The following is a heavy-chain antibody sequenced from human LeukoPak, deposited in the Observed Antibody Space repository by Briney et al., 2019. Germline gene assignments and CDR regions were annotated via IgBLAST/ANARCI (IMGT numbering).Heavy chain of an antibody. V-gene: IGHV3-23*01. J-gene: IGHJ4*02. CDR2: ISGSSGRT. Sequence: PGGTLRLSCAASGFTFSDYAMNWVRQAPGKGLEWVSAISGSSGRTYYADSVMGRFTISGDNSKNTVYLQMNSLRAEDTAVYYCARQGYYGSGTYYSYFDYWGQGTLVTVSS. D-gene: IGHD3-10*01. CDR3: ARQGYYGSGTYYSYFDY. CDR1: GFTFSDYA.